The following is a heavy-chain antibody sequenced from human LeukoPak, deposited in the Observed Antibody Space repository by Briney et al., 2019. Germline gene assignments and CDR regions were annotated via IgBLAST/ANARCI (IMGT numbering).Heavy chain of an antibody. CDR1: GYIFTAYY. CDR2: IKANSGDT. V-gene: IGHV1-2*02. Sequence: ASVKVSCKASGYIFTAYYLHWVRQAPGQGPERMGWIKANSGDTNYAQKFQGRVTMTRDTSISTVYMELSRLTSDDTAVYYCTRVGDGYPYWGQGTLVTVSS. CDR3: TRVGDGYPY. J-gene: IGHJ4*02. D-gene: IGHD5-24*01.